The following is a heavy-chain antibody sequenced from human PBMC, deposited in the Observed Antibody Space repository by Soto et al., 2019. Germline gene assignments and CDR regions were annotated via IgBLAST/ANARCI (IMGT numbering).Heavy chain of an antibody. J-gene: IGHJ1*01. D-gene: IGHD3-10*01. V-gene: IGHV4-34*01. CDR2: INHSGYT. Sequence: SXTLSLACAVYGGSLRGYYWSWIRQPPVNGLEWIGEINHSGYTNYNPSLKSRVTVSLDTSKKQLSLKLSSVTAADTAVYYCARGHGLEYFGELLSKYFQHWGQGTQVTVSS. CDR3: ARGHGLEYFGELLSKYFQH. CDR1: GGSLRGYY.